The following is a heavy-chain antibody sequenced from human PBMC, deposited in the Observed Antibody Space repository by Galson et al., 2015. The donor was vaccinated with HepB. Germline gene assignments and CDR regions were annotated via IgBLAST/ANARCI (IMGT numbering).Heavy chain of an antibody. Sequence: SLRLSCAASGFTFSSYGMHWVRQAPGKGLEWVAVIWYDGSNKYYADSVKGRFTISRDNSKNTLYLQMNSLRAEDTAVYYCARDPPGIAAAGTSRYYYYGMDVWGQGTTVTVSS. D-gene: IGHD6-13*01. CDR1: GFTFSSYG. CDR2: IWYDGSNK. CDR3: ARDPPGIAAAGTSRYYYYGMDV. J-gene: IGHJ6*02. V-gene: IGHV3-33*01.